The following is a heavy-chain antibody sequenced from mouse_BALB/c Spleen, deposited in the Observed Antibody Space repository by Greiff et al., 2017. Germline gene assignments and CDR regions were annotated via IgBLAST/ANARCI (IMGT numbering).Heavy chain of an antibody. V-gene: IGHV1-80*01. Sequence: VQLQESGAELVRPGSSVKISCKASGYAFSSYWMNWVKQRPGQGLEWIGQIYPGDGDTNYNGKFKGKATLTADKSSSTAYMQLSSLTSEDSAVYFCARYYGSSSGYFDYWGQGTTLTVSS. CDR2: IYPGDGDT. CDR1: GYAFSSYW. J-gene: IGHJ2*01. D-gene: IGHD1-1*01. CDR3: ARYYGSSSGYFDY.